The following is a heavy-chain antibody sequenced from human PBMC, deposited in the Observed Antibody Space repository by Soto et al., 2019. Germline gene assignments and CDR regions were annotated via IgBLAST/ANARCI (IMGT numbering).Heavy chain of an antibody. CDR1: GGSISSGDYY. D-gene: IGHD2-21*02. J-gene: IGHJ4*02. CDR2: IYYSGST. Sequence: PTETLSLTCTVSGGSISSGDYYWSWIRQPPGKGLEGIGYIYYSGSTYYNPSLKSRVTISVDTSKNRFSLKLSSVTAADTAVYYCASTGGQTALDYWGQGTLVTVSS. CDR3: ASTGGQTALDY. V-gene: IGHV4-30-4*02.